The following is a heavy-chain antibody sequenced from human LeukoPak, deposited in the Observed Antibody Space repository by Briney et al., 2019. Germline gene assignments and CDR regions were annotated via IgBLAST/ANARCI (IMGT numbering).Heavy chain of an antibody. CDR2: IKQDGSEK. J-gene: IGHJ4*02. CDR3: AGGADIVVVVAATDY. CDR1: GFTFSSYW. V-gene: IGHV3-7*01. Sequence: GGSLRLSCAASGFTFSSYWMSWVRQAPGKGLEWVANIKQDGSEKYYVDSVKGRFTISRDNAKNSLYLQMNSLRAEDTAVYYCAGGADIVVVVAATDYWGQGTLDTVSS. D-gene: IGHD2-15*01.